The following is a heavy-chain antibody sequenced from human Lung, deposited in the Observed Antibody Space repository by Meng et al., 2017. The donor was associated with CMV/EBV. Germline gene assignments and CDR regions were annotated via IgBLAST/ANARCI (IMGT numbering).Heavy chain of an antibody. J-gene: IGHJ5*02. V-gene: IGHV4-61*01. CDR2: IYYSGST. D-gene: IGHD3-3*01. CDR1: GGSVSSGSYY. Sequence: SXTLSLTCTVSGGSVSSGSYYWSWIRQPPGKGLEWIGYIYYSGSTNYNPSLKSRVTISVDTSKNQFSLKLSSVTAADTAVYYCAREPGDFWSGYHGWFDPWGHGTLVTVSS. CDR3: AREPGDFWSGYHGWFDP.